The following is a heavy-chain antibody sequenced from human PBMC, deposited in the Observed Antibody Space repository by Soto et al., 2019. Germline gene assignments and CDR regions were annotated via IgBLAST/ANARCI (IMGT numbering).Heavy chain of an antibody. CDR1: GFTFSSYW. J-gene: IGHJ4*02. D-gene: IGHD6-19*01. CDR2: NNSDGSST. Sequence: GGSLRLSCAASGFTFSSYWMHWVRQAPGKGLVWVSRNNSDGSSTSYADSVKGRFTISRDNAKNTLYLQMNSLRAEDTAVYYCARDSQQWLAVDYWGQGTLVTVSS. CDR3: ARDSQQWLAVDY. V-gene: IGHV3-74*01.